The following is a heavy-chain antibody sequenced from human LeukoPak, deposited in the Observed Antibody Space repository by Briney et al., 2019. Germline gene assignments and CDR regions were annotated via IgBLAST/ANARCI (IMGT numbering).Heavy chain of an antibody. D-gene: IGHD5-12*01. CDR3: ATVGYSGYDWEVFYFDY. CDR1: GYTLTELS. V-gene: IGHV1-24*01. J-gene: IGHJ4*02. Sequence: ASVKVSCKVSGYTLTELSMHWVRQAPGKGLEWMGGFDPEDGETTYAQKFQDRVTMTEDTSTDRAYKQLRSRRYEDTAVYYCATVGYSGYDWEVFYFDYWGQGTLVTVSS. CDR2: FDPEDGET.